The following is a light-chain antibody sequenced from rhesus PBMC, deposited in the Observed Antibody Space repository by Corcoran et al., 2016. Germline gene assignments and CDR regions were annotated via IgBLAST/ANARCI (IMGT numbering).Light chain of an antibody. CDR1: QGISSY. V-gene: IGKV1-32*02. CDR3: QQGNSNPRT. J-gene: IGKJ1*01. Sequence: DIQMSQSPSSLSASVGDRVTITCRASQGISSYLNWYQPKPGKAPKLLIYYANSLASGVPSRFSGSGSGTEFTLTISSLQPEDFATYYCQQGNSNPRTFGQGTKVEIK. CDR2: YAN.